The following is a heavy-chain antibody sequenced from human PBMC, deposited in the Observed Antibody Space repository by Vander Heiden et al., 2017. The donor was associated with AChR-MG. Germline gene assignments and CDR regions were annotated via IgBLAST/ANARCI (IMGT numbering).Heavy chain of an antibody. CDR1: GFTFSSYG. CDR2: ISYDGSNK. CDR3: AKDQDYYYYGMDV. V-gene: IGHV3-30*18. J-gene: IGHJ6*02. Sequence: QVQLVESGGGVVQPGRSLRLSCAASGFTFSSYGMHWVRQAPGKGPEWVAVISYDGSNKYYADSVKGRFTISRDNSKNTLYLQMNSLRAEDTAVYYCAKDQDYYYYGMDVWGQGTTVTVSS.